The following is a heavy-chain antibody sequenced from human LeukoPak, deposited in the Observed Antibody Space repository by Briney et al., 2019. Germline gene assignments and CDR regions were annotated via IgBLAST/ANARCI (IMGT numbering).Heavy chain of an antibody. CDR1: GGSISSGGYS. CDR3: AREGAYSGYDLTFDY. CDR2: IYHSGST. D-gene: IGHD5-12*01. V-gene: IGHV4-30-2*01. J-gene: IGHJ4*02. Sequence: SQTLSLTCAVSGGSISSGGYSWSWIRQPPGKGLEWIGYIYHSGSTYYNPSLKSRVTISVDRSKNQFSLKLSSVTAADTAVYYCAREGAYSGYDLTFDYWGQGTLVTVSS.